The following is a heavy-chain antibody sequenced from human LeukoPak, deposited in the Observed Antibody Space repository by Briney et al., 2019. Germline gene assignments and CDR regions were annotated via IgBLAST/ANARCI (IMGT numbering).Heavy chain of an antibody. CDR1: GFTFSSYA. CDR3: ARGGGSNYFFDY. D-gene: IGHD4/OR15-4a*01. V-gene: IGHV3-23*01. J-gene: IGHJ4*02. CDR2: ITGSGDST. Sequence: GGSLRLSCAASGFTFSSYAMSWVRQAPGKGLEWVSGITGSGDSTYYADSMKGRFTISRDNSKNTLYLHMNSLRAEDTAVYYCARGGGSNYFFDYWGRGTLVAVSS.